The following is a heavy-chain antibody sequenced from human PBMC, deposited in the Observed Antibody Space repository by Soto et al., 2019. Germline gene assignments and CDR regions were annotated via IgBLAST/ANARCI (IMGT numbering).Heavy chain of an antibody. CDR2: IIPIFGTA. D-gene: IGHD3-22*01. V-gene: IGHV1-69*13. CDR3: GWGYYYDSSGYYSLDY. J-gene: IGHJ4*02. Sequence: ASVKVSCKASGGTFSSYAISWVRQAPGQGLEWMGGIIPIFGTANYAQKFQGRVTITADESTSTAYMELSSLRSEDTAVYYCGWGYYYDSSGYYSLDYWGQGTLVTVSS. CDR1: GGTFSSYA.